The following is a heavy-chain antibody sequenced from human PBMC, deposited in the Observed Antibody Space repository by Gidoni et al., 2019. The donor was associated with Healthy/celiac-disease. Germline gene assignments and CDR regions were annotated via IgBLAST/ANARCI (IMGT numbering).Heavy chain of an antibody. CDR2: IGGSGGST. V-gene: IGHV3-23*01. Sequence: EVLLLESGGGLVQPGGSLRLSCAAPVFTFSSYAMSWVRQAPGKGLEWVSAIGGSGGSTYYADSVKGRFTISRDNSKNTLYLQMNSLRAEDTAVYYCAKYRDYYGSRGSFDIWGQGTMVTVSS. D-gene: IGHD3-10*01. J-gene: IGHJ3*02. CDR3: AKYRDYYGSRGSFDI. CDR1: VFTFSSYA.